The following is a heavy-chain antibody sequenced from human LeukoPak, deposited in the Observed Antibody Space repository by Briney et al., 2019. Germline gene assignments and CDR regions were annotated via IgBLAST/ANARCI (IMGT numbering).Heavy chain of an antibody. CDR2: IYSNGST. CDR1: GASIRHNY. V-gene: IGHV4-4*07. Sequence: SETLSLTCSVSGASIRHNYWNWIRQPAGQGLEWIGLIYSNGSTKYNPSLNSRVTLSVDTSKNQFSLKLTSVTAADTAVYYCARGPVTYYYGSSASPPRLNYYFDSWGLGALVTVSS. CDR3: ARGPVTYYYGSSASPPRLNYYFDS. J-gene: IGHJ4*02. D-gene: IGHD3-22*01.